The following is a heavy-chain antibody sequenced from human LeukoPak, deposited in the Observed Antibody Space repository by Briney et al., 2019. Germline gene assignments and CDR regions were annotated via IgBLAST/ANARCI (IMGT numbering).Heavy chain of an antibody. Sequence: ASVKVSCKASGYTFTGCYMHWVRQAPGQGLEWMGWINPNSGGTNYAQKFQGRVTMTRDTSISTAYMELSRLRSDDTAVYYCARDINHPLVPAAIGNRGVPYFDYWGQGTLVIVSS. D-gene: IGHD2-2*02. J-gene: IGHJ4*02. V-gene: IGHV1-2*02. CDR2: INPNSGGT. CDR3: ARDINHPLVPAAIGNRGVPYFDY. CDR1: GYTFTGCY.